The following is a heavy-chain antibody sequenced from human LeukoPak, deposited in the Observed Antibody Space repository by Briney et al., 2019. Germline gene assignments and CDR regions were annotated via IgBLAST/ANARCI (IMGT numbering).Heavy chain of an antibody. J-gene: IGHJ6*03. CDR1: GGSFSGYY. V-gene: IGHV4-34*01. CDR2: INHSGST. CDR3: ARDLGENIFGWYYYYYMDV. D-gene: IGHD3-10*01. Sequence: SETLSLTCAVYGGSFSGYYWSWIRQPPGKGLEWIGEINHSGSTNYNPSLKSRVTISVDTSKNQFSLKLSSVTAADTAVYYCARDLGENIFGWYYYYYMDVWGKGTTVTVSS.